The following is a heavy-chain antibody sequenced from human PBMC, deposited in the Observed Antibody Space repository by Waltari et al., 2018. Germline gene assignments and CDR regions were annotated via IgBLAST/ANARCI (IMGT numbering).Heavy chain of an antibody. J-gene: IGHJ4*02. CDR3: ATEPAPGAGINY. CDR1: GFTFGVHS. V-gene: IGHV3-48*01. CDR2: IRASSAAT. D-gene: IGHD6-19*01. Sequence: EVQLVESGGGLVQPGGSLRLSCAGSGFTFGVHSMHWIRQAPGKGLEWVSYIRASSAATYYAESVKGRFTISRDNAKNLLFLQMSNLGAEDMAVYYCATEPAPGAGINYWGQGILVTVSS.